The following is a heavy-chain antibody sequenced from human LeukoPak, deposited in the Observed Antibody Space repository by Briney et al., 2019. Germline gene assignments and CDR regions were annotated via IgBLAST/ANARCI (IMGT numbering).Heavy chain of an antibody. J-gene: IGHJ3*02. CDR3: ARDGGGWYRDAFDI. CDR1: GFTFSSYS. V-gene: IGHV3-48*01. Sequence: GGSLRLSCAASGFTFSSYSMNWVRQAPGKGLEWVSYISSSSSTIYYADSVKGRFTISRDNAKNSLCLQMNSLRAEDTAVYYCARDGGGWYRDAFDIWGQGTMVTVSS. D-gene: IGHD6-19*01. CDR2: ISSSSSTI.